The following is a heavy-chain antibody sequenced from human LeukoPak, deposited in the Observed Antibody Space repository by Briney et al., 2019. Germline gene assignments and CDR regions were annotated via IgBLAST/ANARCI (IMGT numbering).Heavy chain of an antibody. V-gene: IGHV4-39*07. J-gene: IGHJ5*02. Sequence: PSETLSLTCAVSGGSISSNSYYWGWIRQPPGKGLEWIGSIYYSGSTYYNPSLKSRVTISVDTSKNQFSLKLSSVTAADTAVYYXALGNRDLNCSGGSCHNWFDPWGQGTLVTVSS. CDR2: IYYSGST. D-gene: IGHD2-15*01. CDR1: GGSISSNSYY. CDR3: ALGNRDLNCSGGSCHNWFDP.